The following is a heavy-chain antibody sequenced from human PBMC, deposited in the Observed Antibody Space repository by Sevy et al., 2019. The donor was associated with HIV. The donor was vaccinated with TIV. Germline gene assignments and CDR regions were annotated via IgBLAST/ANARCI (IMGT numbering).Heavy chain of an antibody. D-gene: IGHD2-21*01. V-gene: IGHV3-7*01. CDR2: IKRDESVK. CDR1: GFTFSDYW. CDR3: ARDSSYCSGDKCYDVFDI. J-gene: IGHJ3*02. Sequence: GGSLRLSCAASGFTFSDYWMTWVRQAPGKDLEWVANIKRDESVKHDVDSVKGRFAASKDNAKNSMYLHMNSLIADDTALYYCARDSSYCSGDKCYDVFDIWGQGTMVTVSS.